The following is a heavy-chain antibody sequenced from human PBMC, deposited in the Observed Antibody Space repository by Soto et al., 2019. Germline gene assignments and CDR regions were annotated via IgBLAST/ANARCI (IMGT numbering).Heavy chain of an antibody. V-gene: IGHV3-74*03. J-gene: IGHJ4*02. D-gene: IGHD3-16*01. CDR2: INTDGSVA. CDR1: GLTFRSYW. CDR3: VRVMQLWRLVS. Sequence: EVQLVESGGGLVQPVESLRLSCAASGLTFRSYWMHWVRQAPGKGLVWVSRINTDGSVAMYVDPVKGRFTISRDNAKNTFFLHINGLRAEDTAVDDCVRVMQLWRLVSWGQGTLVTVSS.